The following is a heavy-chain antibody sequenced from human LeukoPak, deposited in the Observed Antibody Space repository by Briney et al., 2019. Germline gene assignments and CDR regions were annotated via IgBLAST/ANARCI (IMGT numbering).Heavy chain of an antibody. J-gene: IGHJ6*03. CDR2: ISSSSSYI. CDR1: GFTFSSYS. V-gene: IGHV3-21*01. D-gene: IGHD5-12*01. CDR3: ARAAGGYDSYYYYYYMDV. Sequence: GGSLRLSCAAYGFTFSSYSMNWVRQAPGKGLEWVSSISSSSSYIYYADSVKGRFTISRDNAKNSLYLQMNSLRDEDTAVYYCARAAGGYDSYYYYYYMDVWGKGTTVTVSS.